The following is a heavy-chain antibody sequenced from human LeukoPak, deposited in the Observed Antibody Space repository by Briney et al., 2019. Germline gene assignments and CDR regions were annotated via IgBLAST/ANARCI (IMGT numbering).Heavy chain of an antibody. J-gene: IGHJ4*02. CDR1: GFTFSSYG. CDR3: ARDQAGPGSRN. CDR2: ISYDGSNK. Sequence: GGSLRLSCAASGFTFSSYGMHWVRQAPGKGLEWVAVISYDGSNKYYADSVKGRFTISRDNSKNTLYLQMNSLRAEDTAVYYCARDQAGPGSRNWGQGTLVTVSS. V-gene: IGHV3-30*03. D-gene: IGHD1-26*01.